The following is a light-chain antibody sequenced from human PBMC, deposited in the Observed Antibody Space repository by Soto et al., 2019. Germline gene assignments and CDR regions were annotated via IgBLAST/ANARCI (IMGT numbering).Light chain of an antibody. CDR2: EVN. V-gene: IGLV2-8*01. CDR3: SSYGGRINLV. Sequence: QSALTQPPSASGSPGQSVTISCTGTSSDVGAYKFVSWYQLHPGKAPKLMLYEVNVRPSGVPDRVSGSKSGNTSSLTVSGRQVEDEADYYCSSYGGRINLVFGGGTKDTVL. CDR1: SSDVGAYKF. J-gene: IGLJ2*01.